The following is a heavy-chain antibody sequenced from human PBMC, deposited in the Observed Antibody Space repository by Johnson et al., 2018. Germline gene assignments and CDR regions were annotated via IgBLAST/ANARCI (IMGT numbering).Heavy chain of an antibody. D-gene: IGHD6-13*01. V-gene: IGHV3-73*01. CDR2: IRSKANSYAT. CDR1: GFTFSGST. J-gene: IGHJ6*03. CDR3: TRHGAAADSYYYYYYMDV. Sequence: EVQLVESGGGLVKPGGSLKLSCAASGFTFSGSTMHWVRQASGKGLEWVGRIRSKANSYATAYAASVKGRFTISRDDSKNTAYLQMNSLKTEDTAVYYCTRHGAAADSYYYYYYMDVWGKGTTVTVSS.